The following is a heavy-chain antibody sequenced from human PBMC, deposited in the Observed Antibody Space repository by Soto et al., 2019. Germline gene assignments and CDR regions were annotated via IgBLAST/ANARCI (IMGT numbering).Heavy chain of an antibody. CDR2: ISSDGTTK. Sequence: QVQLVESGGGVVHPGRSLRLSCVASGIDLENYGIHWVRQAPGEGLEWVAVISSDGTTKSYIDSVRGRFTISRDNSRSTVFLQMNSLRREDTAMDYCVKDGEGVRYNYKIRGDSWGQGTQVTVSS. V-gene: IGHV3-30*18. CDR3: VKDGEGVRYNYKIRGDS. J-gene: IGHJ4*02. CDR1: GIDLENYG. D-gene: IGHD5-18*01.